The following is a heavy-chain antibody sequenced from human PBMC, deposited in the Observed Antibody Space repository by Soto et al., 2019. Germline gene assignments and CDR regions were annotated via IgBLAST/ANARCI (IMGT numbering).Heavy chain of an antibody. CDR1: GGSFRGYY. Sequence: SETLSLTCAAYGGSFRGYYWTWILQPPGKGLEWIGNTQYSGNTYYYPSLKSRVTISVDTSKNQFSLKLSSVNAADTAVYYCASGFIAARWFDPWGQGTLVTVSS. CDR3: ASGFIAARWFDP. J-gene: IGHJ5*02. CDR2: TQYSGNT. V-gene: IGHV4-34*01. D-gene: IGHD6-13*01.